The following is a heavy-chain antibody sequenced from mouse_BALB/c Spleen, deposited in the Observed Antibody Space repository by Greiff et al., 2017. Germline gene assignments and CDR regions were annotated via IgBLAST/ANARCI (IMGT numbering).Heavy chain of an antibody. CDR2: IWAGGST. CDR1: GFSLTSYG. D-gene: IGHD2-1*01. V-gene: IGHV2-9*02. Sequence: VKLVESGPGLVAPSQSLSITCTVSGFSLTSYGVHWVRQPPGKGLEWLGVIWAGGSTNYNSALMSRLSISKDNSKSQVFLKMNSLQTDDTAMYYCARDRYGNSYYFDYWGQGTTLTVSS. CDR3: ARDRYGNSYYFDY. J-gene: IGHJ2*01.